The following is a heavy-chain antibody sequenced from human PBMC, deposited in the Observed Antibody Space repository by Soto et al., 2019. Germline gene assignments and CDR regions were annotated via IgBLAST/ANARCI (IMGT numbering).Heavy chain of an antibody. Sequence: EVQLVESGGGLVQPGGSLRLSCVASGFTFRSYWMSWVRQAPGKGLEWVANINEDESEKNYVDSVTGRFTISRDNAKNSLYLQMNSLRAEDTAMYFCARGDFYSGDLWGQGTLVTVSP. CDR2: INEDESEK. J-gene: IGHJ5*02. D-gene: IGHD4-4*01. CDR3: ARGDFYSGDL. CDR1: GFTFRSYW. V-gene: IGHV3-7*05.